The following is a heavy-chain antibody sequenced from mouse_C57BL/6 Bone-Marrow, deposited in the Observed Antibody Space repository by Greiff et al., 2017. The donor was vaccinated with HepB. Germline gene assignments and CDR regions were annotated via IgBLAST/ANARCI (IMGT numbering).Heavy chain of an antibody. CDR1: GFSLTSYG. Sequence: QVQLQQSGPGLVQPSQSLSITCTVSGFSLTSYGVHWVRESPGKGLEWLGVRWSGGSTDYNAAFISRLSTSKDNSKSQVFFKMNSLQADDTAIYYCARNFPTFITTVEKVDYWGQGTTLTVSS. J-gene: IGHJ2*01. D-gene: IGHD1-1*01. CDR3: ARNFPTFITTVEKVDY. CDR2: RWSGGST. V-gene: IGHV2-2*01.